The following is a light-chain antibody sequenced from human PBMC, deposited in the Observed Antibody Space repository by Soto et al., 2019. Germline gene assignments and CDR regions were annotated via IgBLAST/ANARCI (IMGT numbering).Light chain of an antibody. CDR2: DAS. CDR3: QKYNSFWT. CDR1: QIVSGW. V-gene: IGKV1-5*01. Sequence: EIQMTQYPSTLSASVGDTFTVTCLASQIVSGWLAWYQQKPGESPKLLIYDASALPRGVPSRFSGSGSGTEFTLTISSPQPEDFATYYCQKYNSFWTVGQATQVEI. J-gene: IGKJ1*01.